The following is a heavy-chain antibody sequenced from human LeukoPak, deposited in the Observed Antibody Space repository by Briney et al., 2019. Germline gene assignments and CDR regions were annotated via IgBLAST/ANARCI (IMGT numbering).Heavy chain of an antibody. CDR1: GCTFTRYY. Sequence: SVKVSCMACGCTFTRYYMHWVGQAPGQGLDWMGWINPNRGGTNYAQKVQGRVTMTRDTSITTPYMAPGTLTSDDTAVYSCARDLGAFDIWGQGTMVTVSS. CDR2: INPNRGGT. CDR3: ARDLGAFDI. J-gene: IGHJ3*02. V-gene: IGHV1-2*02.